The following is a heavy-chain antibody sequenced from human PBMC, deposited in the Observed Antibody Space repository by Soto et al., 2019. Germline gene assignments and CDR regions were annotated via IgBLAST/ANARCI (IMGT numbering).Heavy chain of an antibody. CDR1: GYSFTSYW. J-gene: IGHJ6*02. V-gene: IGHV5-51*01. CDR3: ARQRGGSGSYYTPPWYYYYGMDV. CDR2: IYPGDSDT. D-gene: IGHD3-10*01. Sequence: PGESLKISCKGSGYSFTSYWIGWVRQMPGKGLEWMGIIYPGDSDTRYSPSFQGQVTIPADKSISTASLQWNSLKSSDTAMYYCARQRGGSGSYYTPPWYYYYGMDVWGQGTTVTVSS.